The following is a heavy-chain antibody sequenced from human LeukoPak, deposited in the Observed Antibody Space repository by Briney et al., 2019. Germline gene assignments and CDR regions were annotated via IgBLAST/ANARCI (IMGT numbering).Heavy chain of an antibody. CDR3: AKDKSGSYSLGELDY. D-gene: IGHD1-26*01. J-gene: IGHJ4*02. CDR2: ISSSGSTI. Sequence: GGSLRLSCAASGFTFSDYYMSWIRQAPGKGLEWVSYISSSGSTIYYADSVKGRFTISRDNSKNSLYLQMNSLRAEDTALYYCAKDKSGSYSLGELDYWGQGTLVTVSS. CDR1: GFTFSDYY. V-gene: IGHV3-11*01.